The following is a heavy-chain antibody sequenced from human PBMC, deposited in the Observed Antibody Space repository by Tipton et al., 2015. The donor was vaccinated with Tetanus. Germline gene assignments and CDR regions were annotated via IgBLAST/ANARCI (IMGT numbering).Heavy chain of an antibody. Sequence: QLVQSGGEVKKPGESLKISCKGSGYIFNNYRIGWVRQKPGKGLEWMGIIYPGDSGTRYSPSFQGQVTISVDKSINTAYLQWSSLKASDTSMFYCARAHCTDGVCNFDFWGQGALVTVAS. CDR3: ARAHCTDGVCNFDF. CDR1: GYIFNNYR. CDR2: IYPGDSGT. V-gene: IGHV5-51*01. D-gene: IGHD2-8*01. J-gene: IGHJ4*02.